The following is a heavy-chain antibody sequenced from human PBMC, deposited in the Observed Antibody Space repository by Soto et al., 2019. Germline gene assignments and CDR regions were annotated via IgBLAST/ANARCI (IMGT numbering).Heavy chain of an antibody. CDR3: ARDPPYGMDV. J-gene: IGHJ6*02. CDR1: GYIFSSYG. CDR2: ISAYNGNT. V-gene: IGHV1-18*01. Sequence: GASVKVSCKASGYIFSSYGLSWVRQAPGQGLEWMGWISAYNGNTNYAQNLQGRVTMTTDTSTSTVYMELRSLKSDDTAVYYCARDPPYGMDVWGQGTTVTVS.